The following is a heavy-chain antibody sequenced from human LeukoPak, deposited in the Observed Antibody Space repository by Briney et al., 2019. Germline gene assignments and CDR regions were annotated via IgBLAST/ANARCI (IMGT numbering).Heavy chain of an antibody. D-gene: IGHD1-26*01. CDR1: GFTFSSYA. J-gene: IGHJ4*02. CDR3: AKDALEGVGATTFDY. V-gene: IGHV3-23*01. Sequence: GGSLRLSCAASGFTFSSYAMSWVRQAPGKGLEWVSAISGSGGSTYYADSVKGRFTISRDNSKNTLYLQMNSLRADDTAVYYCAKDALEGVGATTFDYWGQGTLVTVSS. CDR2: ISGSGGST.